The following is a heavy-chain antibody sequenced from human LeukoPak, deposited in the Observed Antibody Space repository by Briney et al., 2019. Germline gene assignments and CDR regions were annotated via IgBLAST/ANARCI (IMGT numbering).Heavy chain of an antibody. J-gene: IGHJ6*02. V-gene: IGHV3-48*04. CDR2: ISGSGSTI. CDR1: GFTFSSYS. Sequence: GGSLRLSCAASGFTFSSYSMSWVRQAPGKGLEWVSSISGSGSTIYYADSVKGRFTISRDNAKNSLYLQMNSLRAEDTAVYYCARDRRGMDVWGQGTTVTVSS. CDR3: ARDRRGMDV.